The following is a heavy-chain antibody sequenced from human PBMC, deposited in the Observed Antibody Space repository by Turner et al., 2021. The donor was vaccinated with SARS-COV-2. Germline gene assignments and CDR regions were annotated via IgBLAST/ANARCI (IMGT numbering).Heavy chain of an antibody. Sequence: EVQLVESGGGLVKPGGSLRLSCAASGFTFSSYTMFWVRQAPGKGVGWVSSIGSSSSYIYYADSVKGRFTISRDNAKNSLYLQMNSLRAEDTAVYYCARGTYYYDSSVYSGTNWFDPWGQGTLVTVSS. J-gene: IGHJ5*02. V-gene: IGHV3-21*01. D-gene: IGHD3-22*01. CDR1: GFTFSSYT. CDR3: ARGTYYYDSSVYSGTNWFDP. CDR2: IGSSSSYI.